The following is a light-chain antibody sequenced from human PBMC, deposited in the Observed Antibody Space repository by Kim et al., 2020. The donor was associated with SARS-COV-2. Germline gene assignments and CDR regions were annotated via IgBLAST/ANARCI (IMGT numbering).Light chain of an antibody. V-gene: IGKV3-20*01. CDR1: PSVSSSF. CDR2: GAS. Sequence: PGERATLSCRASPSVSSSFLAWYQQKPGQAPRLLIYGASSRATGIPDRFSGSGSGTDFTLTISRLEPEDFAVYYCQQYGSSPPNTFGQGTKLEI. J-gene: IGKJ2*01. CDR3: QQYGSSPPNT.